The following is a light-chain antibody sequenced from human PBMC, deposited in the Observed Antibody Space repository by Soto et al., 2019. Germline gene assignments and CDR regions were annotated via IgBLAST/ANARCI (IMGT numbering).Light chain of an antibody. CDR2: DAS. Sequence: ETVLTQSPATLSLSPGERATLSCRASQSISSYLAWYQHKAGQAPRLLIYDASNRATGIPARFSGSGSGTDFTLTISSLEPEDFAVYYCQQRGNWPLTFGGGTKVEI. V-gene: IGKV3-11*01. CDR1: QSISSY. J-gene: IGKJ4*01. CDR3: QQRGNWPLT.